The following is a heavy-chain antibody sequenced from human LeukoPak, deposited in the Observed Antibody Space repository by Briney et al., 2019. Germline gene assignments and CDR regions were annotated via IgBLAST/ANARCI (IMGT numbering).Heavy chain of an antibody. CDR2: IYTSGST. Sequence: SETLSLTCTVSGGSISSGSYYWSWIRQPAGKGLEWIVRIYTSGSTNYNHSLKSRVTISVDTSKNQFSLKLSSVTAADTAVYYCARDLSAPLKYYYDSSGSYYFDYWGQGTLVTVSS. J-gene: IGHJ4*02. CDR3: ARDLSAPLKYYYDSSGSYYFDY. CDR1: GGSISSGSYY. D-gene: IGHD3-22*01. V-gene: IGHV4-61*02.